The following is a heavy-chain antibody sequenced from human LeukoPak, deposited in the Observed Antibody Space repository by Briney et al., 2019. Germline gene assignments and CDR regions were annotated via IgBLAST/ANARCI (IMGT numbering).Heavy chain of an antibody. CDR2: INTNTGNP. CDR1: GYTFTSYA. J-gene: IGHJ6*02. D-gene: IGHD2-21*02. V-gene: IGHV7-4-1*02. CDR3: ARTFYYCGGDCYSSYYYGMDV. Sequence: ASVKVSCKASGYTFTSYAMNWVRQAPGQGLEWMGWINTNTGNPTYAQGFTGRFVFSLDTSVGTAYLQISSLKAEDTAVYYCARTFYYCGGDCYSSYYYGMDVWGQGTTVTVSS.